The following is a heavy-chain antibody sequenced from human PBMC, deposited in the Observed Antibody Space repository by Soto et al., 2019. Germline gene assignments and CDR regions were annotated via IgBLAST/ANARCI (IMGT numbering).Heavy chain of an antibody. CDR3: ASWGDAWRGYDPIDY. D-gene: IGHD5-12*01. J-gene: IGHJ4*02. CDR2: ISSSSSYI. CDR1: GFTFSSYS. V-gene: IGHV3-21*01. Sequence: EVQLVESGGGLVKPGGSLRLSCAASGFTFSSYSMNWVRQAPGKGLEWVSSISSSSSYIYYADSVKGRFTISRDNAKNSLYLQMNSLRAEDTAVYYCASWGDAWRGYDPIDYWGQETLVTVSS.